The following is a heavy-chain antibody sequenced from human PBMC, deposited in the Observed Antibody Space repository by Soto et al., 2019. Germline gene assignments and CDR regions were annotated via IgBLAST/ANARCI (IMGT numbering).Heavy chain of an antibody. CDR1: GFSLSTSGVG. J-gene: IGHJ4*02. CDR2: IYWDDDK. CDR3: AHRRGPGYYDFWSGYLYYFDY. Sequence: SGPTLVKPTQTLTLTCTFSGFSLSTSGVGVGWIRQPPGKALEWLALIYWDDDKRYSPSLKSRLTITKDTSKNQVVLTMTDMDPVDTATYYCAHRRGPGYYDFWSGYLYYFDYWGQGTLVTVSS. D-gene: IGHD3-3*01. V-gene: IGHV2-5*02.